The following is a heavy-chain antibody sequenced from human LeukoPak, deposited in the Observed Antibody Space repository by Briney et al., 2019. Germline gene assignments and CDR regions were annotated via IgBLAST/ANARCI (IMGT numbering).Heavy chain of an antibody. Sequence: SETLSLTCTVSGGSISSSSYYWGWIRQPPGKGLEWIGSTYYSGSTYYNPSLKSRVTISVDTSKNQFSLKLSSVTAADTAVYYCARGLGYCSSTSCYDLLTDYWGQGTLVTVSS. CDR2: TYYSGST. D-gene: IGHD2-2*01. CDR1: GGSISSSSYY. V-gene: IGHV4-39*01. J-gene: IGHJ4*02. CDR3: ARGLGYCSSTSCYDLLTDY.